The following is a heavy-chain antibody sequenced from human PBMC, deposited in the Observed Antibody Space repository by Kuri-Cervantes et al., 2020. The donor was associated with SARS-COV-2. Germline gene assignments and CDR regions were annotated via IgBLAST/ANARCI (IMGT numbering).Heavy chain of an antibody. V-gene: IGHV3-23*01. J-gene: IGHJ3*02. CDR2: ISGSGGST. Sequence: GGSLRLSCAASGFTFSSYAMSWVRQAPGKGLEWVSAISGSGGSTYNADSVKGRFTISRDNSKDTLYLQMNSLRAEDTAVYYCVKEIRATTRFDAFDIWGQGTMVTVSS. D-gene: IGHD1-26*01. CDR1: GFTFSSYA. CDR3: VKEIRATTRFDAFDI.